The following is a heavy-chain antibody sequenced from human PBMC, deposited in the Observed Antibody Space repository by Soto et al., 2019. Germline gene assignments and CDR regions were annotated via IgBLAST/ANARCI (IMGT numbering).Heavy chain of an antibody. CDR3: ARSYDFWSGYYRWGWFDP. V-gene: IGHV1-18*01. D-gene: IGHD3-3*01. J-gene: IGHJ5*02. CDR1: GYTFTSYD. CDR2: ISAYNGNT. Sequence: QVPLVQSGAEVKKPGASVKVSCKASGYTFTSYDISWVRQAPGQGLEWMGWISAYNGNTNYAQKLQGRVTMTTDTSTSTAYMELRSLRSDDTAVYYCARSYDFWSGYYRWGWFDPWGQGTLVTVSS.